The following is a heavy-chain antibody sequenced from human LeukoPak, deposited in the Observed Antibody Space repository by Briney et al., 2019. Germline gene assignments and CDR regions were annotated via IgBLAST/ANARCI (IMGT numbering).Heavy chain of an antibody. CDR3: ARGDSGYDYGFDN. CDR2: IIPIFGTT. D-gene: IGHD5-12*01. V-gene: IGHV1-69*05. J-gene: IGHJ4*02. Sequence: ASVKVSCKASGGTFSRHAISWVRQAPGQGLEWVGGIIPIFGTTNYAQKFQGRVTITTDESTSTGYMELRRLRSDDTAVYYCARGDSGYDYGFDNWGQGTLVTVSS. CDR1: GGTFSRHA.